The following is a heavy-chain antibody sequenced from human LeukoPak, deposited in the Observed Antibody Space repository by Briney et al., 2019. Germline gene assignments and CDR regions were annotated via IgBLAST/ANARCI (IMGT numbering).Heavy chain of an antibody. J-gene: IGHJ4*02. D-gene: IGHD3-9*01. CDR3: ARGEANGLRYFVWLLD. V-gene: IGHV1-2*06. CDR2: INPNSGGT. CDR1: GYTFTGYY. Sequence: GASVKVSCKASGYTFTGYYMHWVRQAPGQGLEWMGRINPNSGGTNYAQKFQGRVTMTRDTSISTAYMELSRLRSDDTAVYYCARGEANGLRYFVWLLDWGQGTLVTVSS.